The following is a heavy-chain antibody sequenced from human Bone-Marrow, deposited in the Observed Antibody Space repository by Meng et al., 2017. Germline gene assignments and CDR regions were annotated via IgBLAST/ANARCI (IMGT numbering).Heavy chain of an antibody. V-gene: IGHV3-23*01. CDR2: ISGSGGST. CDR1: GFTFSSYA. J-gene: IGHJ3*02. D-gene: IGHD3-10*01. CDR3: AKSDYYGSGSYYISRAFDI. Sequence: GESLKISCAASGFTFSSYAMSWVRQAPGKGLEWVSAISGSGGSTYYADSVKGRFTISRDNSKNTLYLQMDSLRAEDTAVYYCAKSDYYGSGSYYISRAFDIWGQGTMVTVSS.